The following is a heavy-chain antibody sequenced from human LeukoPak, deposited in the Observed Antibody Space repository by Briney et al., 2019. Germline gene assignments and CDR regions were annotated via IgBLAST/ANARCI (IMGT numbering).Heavy chain of an antibody. J-gene: IGHJ4*01. CDR1: GYTFTTFY. D-gene: IGHD2-21*01. Sequence: ASVKVSCKASGYTFTTFYMHWLRQVPGQGPEWMGWINPNTGGTSYAQRFQGRITVFADTSSNTAYMELTGLTSDDTAVYYCARVFCGGAKMCYKRFPDFDHWAQGTLVTVSS. CDR2: INPNTGGT. V-gene: IGHV1-2*02. CDR3: ARVFCGGAKMCYKRFPDFDH.